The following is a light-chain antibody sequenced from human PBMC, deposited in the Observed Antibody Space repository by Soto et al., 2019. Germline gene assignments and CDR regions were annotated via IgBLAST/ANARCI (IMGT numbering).Light chain of an antibody. Sequence: DIQITQYPSTLSGSVGNRVTNTCRASQTTRSWLAWYQHKPGKAPKLLIYKASTLKSGVPSRFSGSGSGTEFTLTISSLQPDDFATYYCQQDNSYWTFGQVTKVDIK. CDR1: QTTRSW. V-gene: IGKV1-5*03. J-gene: IGKJ1*01. CDR2: KAS. CDR3: QQDNSYWT.